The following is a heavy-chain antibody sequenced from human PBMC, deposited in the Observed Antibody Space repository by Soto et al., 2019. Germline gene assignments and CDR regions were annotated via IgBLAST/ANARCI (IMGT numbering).Heavy chain of an antibody. J-gene: IGHJ4*02. V-gene: IGHV4-59*01. CDR1: GGSISSYY. CDR2: IYYSGST. CDR3: ARDRKFTY. Sequence: SSGTLPLTCTVSGGSISSYYWSWIRQPPGKGLEWIGYIYYSGSTNYNPSLKSRVTISVDTSKNQFSLKLSSVTAAATAVYYCARDRKFTYWGQGTLVTVSS.